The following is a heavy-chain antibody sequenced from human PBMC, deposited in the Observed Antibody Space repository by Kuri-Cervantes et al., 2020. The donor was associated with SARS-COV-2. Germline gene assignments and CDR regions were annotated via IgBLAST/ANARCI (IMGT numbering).Heavy chain of an antibody. J-gene: IGHJ6*02. CDR1: GFTFSSYS. CDR3: ARDSEGKYDLWSGYQYYYFYGMDV. CDR2: ISSSSSYI. V-gene: IGHV3-21*01. Sequence: GGSLRLSCAASGFTFSSYSMNWVRQAPGKGLEWVSCISSSSSYIYYADSVKGRFTISRDNAKNSLYLQMSSLRAEDTAVYYCARDSEGKYDLWSGYQYYYFYGMDVWGQGTAVTVSS. D-gene: IGHD3/OR15-3a*01.